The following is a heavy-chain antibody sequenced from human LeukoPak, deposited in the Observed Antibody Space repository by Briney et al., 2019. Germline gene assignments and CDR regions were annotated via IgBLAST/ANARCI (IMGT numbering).Heavy chain of an antibody. CDR3: ARGRGGDYFDY. Sequence: ASVKVSCKASGYTFTGYYMHWVRQAPGQGLEWMGWINPNSGGTNHAQKFQGWVTMTRDTSISTAYMELSRLRSDDTAVYYCARGRGGDYFDYWGQGTLVTVSS. J-gene: IGHJ4*02. V-gene: IGHV1-2*04. CDR1: GYTFTGYY. CDR2: INPNSGGT. D-gene: IGHD2-15*01.